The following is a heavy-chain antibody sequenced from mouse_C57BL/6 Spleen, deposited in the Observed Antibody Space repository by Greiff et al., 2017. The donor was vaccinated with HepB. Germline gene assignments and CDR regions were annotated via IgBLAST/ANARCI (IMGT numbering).Heavy chain of an antibody. CDR3: ARKDKGYDYDGYAMDY. D-gene: IGHD2-4*01. Sequence: QVQLQQSGAELARPGASVKLSCKASGYTFTSYGISWVKQRTGQGLEWIGEIYPRSGNTYYNEKFKGKATLTADKSSSTAYMELRSLTSEDSAVYVCARKDKGYDYDGYAMDYWGQGTSVTVAS. J-gene: IGHJ4*01. CDR2: IYPRSGNT. CDR1: GYTFTSYG. V-gene: IGHV1-81*01.